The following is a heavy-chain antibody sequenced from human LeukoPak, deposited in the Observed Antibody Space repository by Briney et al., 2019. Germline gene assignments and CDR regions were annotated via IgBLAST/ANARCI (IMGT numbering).Heavy chain of an antibody. J-gene: IGHJ4*02. Sequence: GASVKVSCKASGSTFTSYGISWVRQAPGQGLEWMGWISAYNGNTNYAQKLQGRVTMTTDTSTSTAYMELRSLRSDDTAVYYCARDGPAYCGGDCYSDYWGQGTLVTVSS. CDR3: ARDGPAYCGGDCYSDY. CDR1: GSTFTSYG. V-gene: IGHV1-18*01. CDR2: ISAYNGNT. D-gene: IGHD2-21*02.